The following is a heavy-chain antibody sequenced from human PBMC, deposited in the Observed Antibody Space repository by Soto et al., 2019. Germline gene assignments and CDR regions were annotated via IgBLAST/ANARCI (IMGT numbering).Heavy chain of an antibody. D-gene: IGHD3-22*01. CDR1: GYTFTSYY. Sequence: GASVKVSCKASGYTFTSYYMHWVRQAPGQGLEWMGIINPSGGSTSYAQKFQGRVTMTRDTSTCTVYMELSSLRSEDTAVYYCAREDSDSSGYPFFDYWGQGTLVTVSS. V-gene: IGHV1-46*01. CDR2: INPSGGST. J-gene: IGHJ4*02. CDR3: AREDSDSSGYPFFDY.